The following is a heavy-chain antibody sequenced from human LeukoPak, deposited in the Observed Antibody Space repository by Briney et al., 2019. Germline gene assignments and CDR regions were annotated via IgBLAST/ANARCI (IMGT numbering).Heavy chain of an antibody. CDR1: GGSISSYY. D-gene: IGHD2-2*01. CDR3: ASSEYQRLPGYLAAFDI. V-gene: IGHV4-59*08. CDR2: IYYSGST. Sequence: PSETLSLTCTVSGGSISSYYWSWIRQPPGKGLEWIGYIYYSGSTNYNPSLKSRVTISVDTSKNQFSLKLSSVTAADTAVYYCASSEYQRLPGYLAAFDIWGQGTMVTVSS. J-gene: IGHJ3*02.